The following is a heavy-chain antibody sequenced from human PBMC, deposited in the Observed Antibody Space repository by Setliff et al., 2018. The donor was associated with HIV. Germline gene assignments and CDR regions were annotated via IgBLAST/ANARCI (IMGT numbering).Heavy chain of an antibody. Sequence: SETLSLTCAVYGGSFSDYYWSWIRQPPGKGLAWIGEINHSGNTNYNPSLKSRVAMSIDKSENQFSLKLNSVTAADTAVYYCARRGRDGVLIVFATGFDPWGQGALVTVSS. V-gene: IGHV4-34*01. D-gene: IGHD2-8*01. CDR3: ARRGRDGVLIVFATGFDP. CDR1: GGSFSDYY. J-gene: IGHJ5*02. CDR2: INHSGNT.